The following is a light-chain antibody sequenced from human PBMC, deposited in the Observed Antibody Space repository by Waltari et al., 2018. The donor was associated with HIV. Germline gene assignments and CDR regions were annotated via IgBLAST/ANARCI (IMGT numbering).Light chain of an antibody. J-gene: IGKJ5*01. CDR2: DAS. Sequence: IVLTQSPATLSLSPGERATLSCRASQSINNYLGWYQQKPGQAPRVLIYDASNRATGIPARFSGSGSGTDFTLTISSLEPEDFAVYYCQQRASWPLTFGQGTRLEIK. V-gene: IGKV3-11*01. CDR1: QSINNY. CDR3: QQRASWPLT.